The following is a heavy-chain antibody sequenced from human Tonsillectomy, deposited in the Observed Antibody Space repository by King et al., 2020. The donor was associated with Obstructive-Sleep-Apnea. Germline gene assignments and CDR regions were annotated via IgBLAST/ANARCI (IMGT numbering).Heavy chain of an antibody. CDR2: ISAYNGNR. V-gene: IGHV1-18*04. CDR1: GYSFTSYA. Sequence: QLVQSGAEVKKPGASVKVSCKAFGYSFTSYAISWVRQAPGQGLEWMGWISAYNGNRNYAQTVQGRVTMTTDTSTSTTYMELRSLTSDDTAVYYCASLVTGPTYYLGGSGPGAFDIWGQGTMVTVSS. J-gene: IGHJ3*02. CDR3: ASLVTGPTYYLGGSGPGAFDI. D-gene: IGHD3-22*01.